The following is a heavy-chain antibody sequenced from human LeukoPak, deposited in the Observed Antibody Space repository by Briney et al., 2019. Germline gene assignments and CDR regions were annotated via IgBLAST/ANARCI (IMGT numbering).Heavy chain of an antibody. D-gene: IGHD3-10*01. CDR3: AKVQQITMVRGVIVAPFDY. J-gene: IGHJ4*02. Sequence: GGSLRPSCAAPGISFSSFAMSWGRPAPGEGLGWGSAISWRGGSTYYADSVKGRFTISRDNSKNTLYLQMNSLRAEDTAVYYCAKVQQITMVRGVIVAPFDYWGQGTLVTVSS. CDR2: ISWRGGST. V-gene: IGHV3-23*01. CDR1: GISFSSFA.